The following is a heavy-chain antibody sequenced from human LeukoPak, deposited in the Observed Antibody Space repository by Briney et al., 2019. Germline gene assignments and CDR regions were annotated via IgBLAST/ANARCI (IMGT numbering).Heavy chain of an antibody. J-gene: IGHJ4*02. CDR2: ISSDSGNI. V-gene: IGHV3-48*01. CDR1: GFTFSISS. Sequence: PGGSLRLSCAASGFTFSISSMNWVRQAPGKGLEWVSYISSDSGNIDYADSVKGRFTISRDNSKNTLYLQMNSLRAEDTAVYYCAKALPNSSGYYYIPSPERWGQGTLVTVSS. D-gene: IGHD3-22*01. CDR3: AKALPNSSGYYYIPSPER.